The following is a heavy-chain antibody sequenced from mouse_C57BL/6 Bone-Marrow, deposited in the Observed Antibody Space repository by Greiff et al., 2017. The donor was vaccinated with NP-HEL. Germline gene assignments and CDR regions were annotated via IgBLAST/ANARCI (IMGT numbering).Heavy chain of an antibody. V-gene: IGHV1-69*01. CDR1: GYTFTSYW. D-gene: IGHD4-1*01. J-gene: IGHJ2*01. CDR3: AREGLTGPHYFDY. Sequence: VQLQQPGAELVMPGASVKLSCKASGYTFTSYWMHWVKQRPGQGLEWIGEIDPSDSYTNYNQKFKGKSTLTVDKSSSTAYMQLSSLTSEDSAVYYSAREGLTGPHYFDYWGEGTTLTVSS. CDR2: IDPSDSYT.